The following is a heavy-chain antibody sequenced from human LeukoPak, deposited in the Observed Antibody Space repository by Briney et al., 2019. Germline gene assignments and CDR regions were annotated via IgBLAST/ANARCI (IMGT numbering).Heavy chain of an antibody. J-gene: IGHJ4*02. CDR1: GFTFSRAW. Sequence: GGSLSLSCAASGFTFSRAWMSWVRPAPGKGLEWVANIKKDGSEEYYVDSVKGRFTISRDNAKNSLYLQMNSLRGEDTAVYYCTGSSGYWGQGTLVIVSS. CDR3: TGSSGY. D-gene: IGHD3-10*01. CDR2: IKKDGSEE. V-gene: IGHV3-7*01.